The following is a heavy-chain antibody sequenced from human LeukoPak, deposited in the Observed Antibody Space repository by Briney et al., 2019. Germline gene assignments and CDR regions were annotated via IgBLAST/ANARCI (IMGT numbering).Heavy chain of an antibody. CDR1: GFAFSHFP. V-gene: IGHV3-30*03. D-gene: IGHD3-10*01. Sequence: GGSLRLSCAASGFAFSHFPVHWVRQAPGKRLEWGAVISHDGGNKKYSDSVKGRFTSSRDNSKHTVSLPLNSLRPEDTALYSCARDTSYFGSGNYPYFDSWGQGALVIVSS. CDR3: ARDTSYFGSGNYPYFDS. CDR2: ISHDGGNK. J-gene: IGHJ4*02.